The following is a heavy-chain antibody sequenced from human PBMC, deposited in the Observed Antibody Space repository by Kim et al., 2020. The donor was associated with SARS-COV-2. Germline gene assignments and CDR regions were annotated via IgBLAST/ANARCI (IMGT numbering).Heavy chain of an antibody. J-gene: IGHJ4*02. CDR3: ARAYF. CDR2: IKEAGSEK. CDR1: GLRFTSYW. V-gene: IGHV3-7*01. Sequence: GGSLRLSCAASGLRFTSYWMSWVRQAPGKGLEWVASIKEAGSEKFYVDSVRGRFTISRDNAKNSVYLQMNSLRAEDTALYYCARAYFWGQGTLVTVSS.